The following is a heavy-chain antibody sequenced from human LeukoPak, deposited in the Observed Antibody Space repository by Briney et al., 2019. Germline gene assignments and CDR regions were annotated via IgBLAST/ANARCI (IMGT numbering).Heavy chain of an antibody. Sequence: GGSLRLSCVASGFTFSSYGMSWVRQAPGKGLEWVSYVSATGYTTSYADSVKGRFTISRDNSKNTLYLQMNSLRAEDTAVYYCAKDSDVLRYFDWLSTYYFDYWGQGTLVTVSS. J-gene: IGHJ4*02. CDR3: AKDSDVLRYFDWLSTYYFDY. V-gene: IGHV3-23*01. CDR2: VSATGYTT. D-gene: IGHD3-9*01. CDR1: GFTFSSYG.